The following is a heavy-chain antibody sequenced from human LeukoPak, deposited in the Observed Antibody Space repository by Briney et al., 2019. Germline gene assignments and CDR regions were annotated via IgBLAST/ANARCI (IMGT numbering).Heavy chain of an antibody. V-gene: IGHV4-30-2*01. CDR2: IYHSGST. CDR1: GGSISSCGYY. D-gene: IGHD3-22*01. Sequence: SETLSLTCTVSGGSISSCGYYWGWMRQPPGKGLVGVGYIYHSGSTYDNPSLKSRVTISVDSSKKQFSLQLSSVTAADTAVYYCARVALTYDSSGYYYVNFDYCGQRTLVTVSS. J-gene: IGHJ4*02. CDR3: ARVALTYDSSGYYYVNFDY.